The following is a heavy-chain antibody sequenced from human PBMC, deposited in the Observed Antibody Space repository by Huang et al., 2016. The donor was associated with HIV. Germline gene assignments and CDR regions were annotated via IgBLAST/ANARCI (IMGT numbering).Heavy chain of an antibody. J-gene: IGHJ6*03. CDR1: GFSFRDFD. CDR3: ARCGNSALGYYFYYYMDV. V-gene: IGHV3-49*03. D-gene: IGHD1-1*01. CDR2: LRSKAYGGAP. Sequence: QLVESGGNLVQPGRSLRLSCSASGFSFRDFDMAWFRQAPGKGLEWVGFLRSKAYGGAPEYAASVKGRFTISRDDSKPIAYLQMNSLKTEDTAVYYCARCGNSALGYYFYYYMDVWGKGTTVTVSS.